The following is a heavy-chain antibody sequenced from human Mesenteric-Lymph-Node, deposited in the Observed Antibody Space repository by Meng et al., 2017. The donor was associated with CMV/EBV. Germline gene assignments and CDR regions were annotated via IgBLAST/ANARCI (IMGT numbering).Heavy chain of an antibody. CDR1: GFTFSTYW. CDR2: IDNDGSTT. V-gene: IGHV3-74*01. CDR3: ARDHPSYGMDV. J-gene: IGHJ6*02. Sequence: GESLKISCAASGFTFSTYWMHWVRQAPGKGLVWVSRIDNDGSTTGSADSVKGRFTISRDNARNTLYLQMNSLRAEDTAVYYCARDHPSYGMDVWGQGTTVTVSS.